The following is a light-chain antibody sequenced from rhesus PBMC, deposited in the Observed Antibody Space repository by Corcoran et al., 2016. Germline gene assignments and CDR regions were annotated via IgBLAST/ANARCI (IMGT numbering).Light chain of an antibody. CDR2: EVS. Sequence: QAALTQPRSVSGSPGQSVTISCTGTSSDIGGYNYVSWYQQHPGTAPKLMIYEVSKRPSGVSDRFSGSKSGNSASLTISGLQAEDEAAYYCSSDAGSNTFIFGAGTRLTVL. CDR3: SSDAGSNTFI. J-gene: IGLJ1*01. V-gene: IGLV2-32*02. CDR1: SSDIGGYNY.